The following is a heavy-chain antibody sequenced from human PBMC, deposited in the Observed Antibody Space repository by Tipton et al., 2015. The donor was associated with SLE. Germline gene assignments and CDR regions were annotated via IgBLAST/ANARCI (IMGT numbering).Heavy chain of an antibody. V-gene: IGHV3-64*02. CDR2: ISSLGVST. CDR1: GFTFIKYD. D-gene: IGHD6-6*01. J-gene: IGHJ4*02. CDR3: ARGSWEYGSAWHLTYNDY. Sequence: SLRLSCEDSGFTFIKYDMHWVRQAPAKGLEYFAAISSLGVSTNYAESAKGRFPITRDNSNNTLYLQMGSLRLEDMAVYYGARGSWEYGSAWHLTYNDYWGQGTLFTVSS.